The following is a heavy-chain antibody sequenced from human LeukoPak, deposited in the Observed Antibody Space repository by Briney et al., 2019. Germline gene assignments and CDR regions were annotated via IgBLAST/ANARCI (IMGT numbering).Heavy chain of an antibody. D-gene: IGHD3-3*01. J-gene: IGHJ4*02. CDR3: AKVSSYDFWSGKYFDY. Sequence: GGSLRLSCAASGFTFDDYAMHWVRQAPGKGLEWVSGISGSGGGSTYYADSVKGRFTISRDNSKNTLYLQMNSLRAEDTAVYYCAKVSSYDFWSGKYFDYWGQGTLVTVSS. V-gene: IGHV3-23*01. CDR2: ISGSGGGST. CDR1: GFTFDDYA.